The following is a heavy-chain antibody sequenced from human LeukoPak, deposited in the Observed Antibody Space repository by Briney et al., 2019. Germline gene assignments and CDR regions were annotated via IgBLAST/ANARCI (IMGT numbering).Heavy chain of an antibody. V-gene: IGHV3-21*01. Sequence: PGGSLRLSCAASGFTFSSYNMNWVRQTPGQGLEWVSSITSGSSHIYYADSVKGRFTISRDNAKSSLYLQMDSLRAEDTAVYYCARDPYSGSYGADYYYYMDVWGKGTTVTISS. CDR3: ARDPYSGSYGADYYYYMDV. CDR2: ITSGSSHI. J-gene: IGHJ6*03. D-gene: IGHD1-26*01. CDR1: GFTFSSYN.